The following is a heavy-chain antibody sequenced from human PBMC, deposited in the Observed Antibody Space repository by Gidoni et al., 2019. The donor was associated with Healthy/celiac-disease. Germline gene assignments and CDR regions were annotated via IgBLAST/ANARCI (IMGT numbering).Heavy chain of an antibody. CDR3: ARGGKRSIAALGGMDV. D-gene: IGHD6-6*01. Sequence: VQLVESGGGLVQPGGSLSLSCAASGFTFSSYDMHWVRQAPGKGLEWVSASGTAGDPYYPGSGKGRFTISRENAKNSLYLQMNSLRAGDTAVYYCARGGKRSIAALGGMDVWGQGTTVTVSS. J-gene: IGHJ6*02. V-gene: IGHV3-13*05. CDR2: SGTAGDP. CDR1: GFTFSSYD.